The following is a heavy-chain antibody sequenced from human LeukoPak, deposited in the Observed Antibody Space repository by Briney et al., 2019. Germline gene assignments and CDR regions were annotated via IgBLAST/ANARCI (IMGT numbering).Heavy chain of an antibody. J-gene: IGHJ4*02. CDR2: IYYSGTT. V-gene: IGHV4-59*08. CDR1: GGSISSYY. D-gene: IGHD3-3*01. CDR3: ARWDFWSGYPN. Sequence: SETLSLTCTVSGGSISSYYWSWIRQPPGKGLEWIGYIYYSGTTNYNPSLKSRVTISVDTSKNQFSLKLSSVTAADTAVYYCARWDFWSGYPNWGQGTLVTVSS.